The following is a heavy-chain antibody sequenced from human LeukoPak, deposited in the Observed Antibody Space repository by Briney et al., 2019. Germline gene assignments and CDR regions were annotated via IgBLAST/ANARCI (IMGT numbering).Heavy chain of an antibody. J-gene: IGHJ6*03. Sequence: QPGGSLRLSCAASGFTFNSYGMHWVRQAPGKGLEWVAVIWYDGSNKKYADFVKGRFTISRDNSKNTLYLQMNSLRAEDTAVYYCAKGLYCSSTSCYFENYYYYYVDVWGKGTTVTVSS. V-gene: IGHV3-33*06. CDR2: IWYDGSNK. CDR3: AKGLYCSSTSCYFENYYYYYVDV. CDR1: GFTFNSYG. D-gene: IGHD2-2*01.